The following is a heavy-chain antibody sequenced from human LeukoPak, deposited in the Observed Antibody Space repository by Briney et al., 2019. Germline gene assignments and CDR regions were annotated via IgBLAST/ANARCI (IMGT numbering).Heavy chain of an antibody. CDR2: IYSSGST. J-gene: IGHJ4*02. CDR1: GFTATTNY. Sequence: GGSLRLSCAGSGFTATTNYMSWVRQAPGKGLEWVSVIYSSGSTSYADSVKGRFTISRDNSKNTLYLQMNSLRAEDTAVYYCARTYYGPGDFDYWGQGTLVTVSS. CDR3: ARTYYGPGDFDY. D-gene: IGHD3-10*01. V-gene: IGHV3-53*01.